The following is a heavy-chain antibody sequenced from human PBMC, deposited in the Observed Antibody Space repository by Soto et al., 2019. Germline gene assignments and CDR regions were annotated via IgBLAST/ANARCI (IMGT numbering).Heavy chain of an antibody. CDR3: ARGWGDDSHDYCSAY. V-gene: IGHV1-69*01. Sequence: QVQLVQSGAEVRKPGSSVKVSCKASGGTFSRHAISWVRQAPGQGLEWMGGIIPIFGTANHAQKFQGSVTIIGDESTGTVYMELSSMSSDDTAMYYSARGWGDDSHDYCSAYWGQGTLVIVSS. D-gene: IGHD3-16*01. CDR1: GGTFSRHA. CDR2: IIPIFGTA. J-gene: IGHJ4*02.